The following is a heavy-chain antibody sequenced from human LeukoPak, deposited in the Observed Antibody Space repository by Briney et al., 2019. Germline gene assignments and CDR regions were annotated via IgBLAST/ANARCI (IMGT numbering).Heavy chain of an antibody. CDR3: ARGAAVAGTLDAFDI. Sequence: ASVKVSCKASGYIFTSYDINWVRQATGQGLEWMGWMNPNSGNTGYAQKFQGRVTMTRNTSISTAYMELSSLRSEDTAVYYCARGAAVAGTLDAFDIWGQGTMVTVSS. CDR1: GYIFTSYD. J-gene: IGHJ3*02. D-gene: IGHD6-19*01. CDR2: MNPNSGNT. V-gene: IGHV1-8*01.